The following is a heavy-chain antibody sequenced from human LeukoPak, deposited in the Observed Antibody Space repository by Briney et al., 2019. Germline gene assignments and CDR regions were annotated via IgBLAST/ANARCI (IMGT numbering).Heavy chain of an antibody. CDR1: GGTFSIYA. J-gene: IGHJ5*02. Sequence: SSVKVSCKACGGTFSIYAISWVRQAPGQGLEWMGRIIPILGIANYAQKFQGRVTIPADKSTSTAYLELSSLRSEDTAVYCCARELPVEMANQSGRYWFDPWGQGTLVTVSS. CDR2: IIPILGIA. CDR3: ARELPVEMANQSGRYWFDP. D-gene: IGHD5-24*01. V-gene: IGHV1-69*04.